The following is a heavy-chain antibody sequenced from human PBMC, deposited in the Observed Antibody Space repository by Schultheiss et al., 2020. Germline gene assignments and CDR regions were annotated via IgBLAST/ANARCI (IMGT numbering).Heavy chain of an antibody. CDR3: AKYGSGAGVGGWFDP. CDR2: ISYDGSNK. CDR1: GFTFSSYG. V-gene: IGHV3-30*18. J-gene: IGHJ5*02. D-gene: IGHD3-10*01. Sequence: GESLKISCAASGFTFSSYGMHWVRQAPGKGLEWVAVISYDGSNKYYADSVKGRFTISRDNSKNTLYLQMNSLRAEDTAVYYCAKYGSGAGVGGWFDPWGQGTLVTVSS.